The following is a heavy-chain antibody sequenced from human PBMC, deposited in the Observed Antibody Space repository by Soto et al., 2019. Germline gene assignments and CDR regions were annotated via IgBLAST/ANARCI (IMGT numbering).Heavy chain of an antibody. J-gene: IGHJ6*02. CDR2: INHSGST. CDR3: ARARGYYYYYGMDV. D-gene: IGHD3-10*01. V-gene: IGHV4-34*01. Sequence: SETLSLTCAVYGGSFSGYYWSWIRQPPGKGLEWIGEINHSGSTNYNPSLKSRVTISVDTSKDQFSLKLSSVTAADTAVYYCARARGYYYYYGMDVWGQGTTVTVSS. CDR1: GGSFSGYY.